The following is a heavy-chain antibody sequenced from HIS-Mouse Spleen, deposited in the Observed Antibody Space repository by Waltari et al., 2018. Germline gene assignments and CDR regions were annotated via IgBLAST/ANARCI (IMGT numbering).Heavy chain of an antibody. D-gene: IGHD6-13*01. CDR1: GGSISSSSYY. CDR2: IYYSGGP. V-gene: IGHV4-39*07. J-gene: IGHJ2*01. CDR3: AREIPYSSSWYDWYFDL. Sequence: QLQLQESGPGLVKPSETLSLTCTVSGGSISSSSYYWGWIRQPPGKGLEWIGSIYYSGGPYYNPSLKSRVTISVDPSKNQFSLKLSSVTAADTAVYYCAREIPYSSSWYDWYFDLWGRGTLVTVSS.